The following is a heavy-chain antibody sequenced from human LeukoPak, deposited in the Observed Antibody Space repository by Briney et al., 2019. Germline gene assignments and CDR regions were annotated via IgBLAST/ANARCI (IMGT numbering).Heavy chain of an antibody. V-gene: IGHV3-21*01. CDR2: ITSLVGHI. Sequence: PGGSLRLSCAASGFTFSTYSMNWVRQAPGKGLEWVASITSLVGHIYYADSLKGRITISRDNAKSSLYLQMNSLRAEDTAVYYCATDGQSSGWYGFDYWGQGTLVTVSS. CDR1: GFTFSTYS. D-gene: IGHD6-19*01. CDR3: ATDGQSSGWYGFDY. J-gene: IGHJ4*02.